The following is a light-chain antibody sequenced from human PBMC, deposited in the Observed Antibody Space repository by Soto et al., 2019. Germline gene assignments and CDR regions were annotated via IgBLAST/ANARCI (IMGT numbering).Light chain of an antibody. CDR2: TSS. CDR1: QSISTY. CDR3: QQSYITPYT. Sequence: DIQMTQSPSSLSVFVGDRVTITCRASQSISTYLNWYQQKPGKAPKLLIYTSSNLQSGVSSRFSGSGSGTDFTLTISGLQPEDFVTYYCQQSYITPYTFGQGTKLEIK. V-gene: IGKV1-39*01. J-gene: IGKJ2*01.